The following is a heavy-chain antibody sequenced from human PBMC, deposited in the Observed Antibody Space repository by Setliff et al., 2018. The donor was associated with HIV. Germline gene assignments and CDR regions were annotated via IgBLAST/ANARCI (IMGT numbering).Heavy chain of an antibody. CDR3: ARDSVVVTAIAFLDAFDI. D-gene: IGHD2-21*02. Sequence: RASVKVSCKASGYSFTSYAMNWVRQAPGQGLEWMGWINTNTGNPTYAQGFTGRFAFSLDTSVSTAYLQISSLKAEDTAVYYCARDSVVVTAIAFLDAFDIWGQGTMVT. CDR1: GYSFTSYA. J-gene: IGHJ3*02. CDR2: INTNTGNP. V-gene: IGHV7-4-1*02.